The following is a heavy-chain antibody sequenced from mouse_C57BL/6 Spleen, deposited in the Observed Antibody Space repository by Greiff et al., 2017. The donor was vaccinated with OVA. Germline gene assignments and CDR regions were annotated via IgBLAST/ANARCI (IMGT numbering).Heavy chain of an antibody. V-gene: IGHV5-17*01. J-gene: IGHJ3*01. CDR3: ASGSSYSWFAY. CDR2: ISSGSSTI. Sequence: EVQVVESGGGLVKPGGSLKLSCAASGFTFSDYGMHWVRQAPEKGLEWVAYISSGSSTIYYADTVKGRFTISRDNAKNTLFLQMTSRRSEDTAMYYCASGSSYSWFAYWGQGTLVTVSA. D-gene: IGHD1-1*01. CDR1: GFTFSDYG.